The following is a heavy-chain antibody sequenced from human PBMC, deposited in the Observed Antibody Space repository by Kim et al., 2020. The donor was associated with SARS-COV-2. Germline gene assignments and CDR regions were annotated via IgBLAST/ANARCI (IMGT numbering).Heavy chain of an antibody. J-gene: IGHJ2*01. Sequence: SVKVSCKASGGTFSSYTISWVRQAPGQGLEWMGRIIPILGIANYAQKFQGRVTITADKSTSTAYMELSSLRSEDTAVYYCARWGGGNPDWYFDLWGRGTLVTVSS. CDR1: GGTFSSYT. V-gene: IGHV1-69*02. CDR3: ARWGGGNPDWYFDL. D-gene: IGHD2-15*01. CDR2: IIPILGIA.